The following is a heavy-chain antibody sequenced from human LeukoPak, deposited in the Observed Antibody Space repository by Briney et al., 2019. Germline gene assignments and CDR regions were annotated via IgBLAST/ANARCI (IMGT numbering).Heavy chain of an antibody. D-gene: IGHD4-23*01. CDR1: GYTFTGYY. CDR2: INPNSDGT. CDR3: ARAMTTVVTPGGY. Sequence: ASVKVSCKASGYTFTGYYIHWVRQAPGQGLEWMGWINPNSDGTNYAQKFQGRVTMTGDTSISTAYMELSKLRSDDTAVYYCARAMTTVVTPGGYWGQGTLVTVSS. V-gene: IGHV1-2*02. J-gene: IGHJ4*02.